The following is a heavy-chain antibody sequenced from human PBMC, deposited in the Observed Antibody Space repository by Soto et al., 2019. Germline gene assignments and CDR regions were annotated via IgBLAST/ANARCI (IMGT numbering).Heavy chain of an antibody. J-gene: IGHJ4*02. CDR1: GYSFAGYW. CDR3: ARPIYDCDTGPNFHYYFDS. Sequence: GESLKISCKGSGYSFAGYWITWVRQKPGKGLERMGRIDPSDSQTYYSPSFRGHVTISATKSITTVFLQWGSLRASDTAMYYCARPIYDCDTGPNFHYYFDSWGQGTPVTVSS. CDR2: IDPSDSQT. D-gene: IGHD3-22*01. V-gene: IGHV5-10-1*01.